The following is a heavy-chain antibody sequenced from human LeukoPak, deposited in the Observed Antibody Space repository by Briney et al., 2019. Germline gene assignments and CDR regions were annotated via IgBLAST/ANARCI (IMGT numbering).Heavy chain of an antibody. D-gene: IGHD3-3*01. CDR1: EFTFSSYW. J-gene: IGHJ3*02. V-gene: IGHV3-74*01. CDR3: ARGFTIFGVVNDAFDI. CDR2: TDSDGIST. Sequence: PGGSLRLSCAASEFTFSSYWMHWVRQAPGKGLVWVSRTDSDGISTSYADSVKGRFTISRDNAKNTLYLQMNTLRAEDTAVYYCARGFTIFGVVNDAFDIWGQGTMVTVSS.